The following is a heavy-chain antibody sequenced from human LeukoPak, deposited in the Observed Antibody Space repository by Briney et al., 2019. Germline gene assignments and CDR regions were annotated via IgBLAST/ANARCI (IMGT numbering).Heavy chain of an antibody. CDR3: ANDYYDISGSRYDF. CDR1: GFAFSSYA. D-gene: IGHD3-22*01. Sequence: GGSLRLSCAASGFAFSSYAMSWVRQAPGKGLEWVSAISGSGGDTWYADSVRGRFTISRDNSKNTLYMQVNSLRAEDPAVYSCANDYYDISGSRYDFWGQGTLVTVSS. J-gene: IGHJ4*02. V-gene: IGHV3-23*01. CDR2: ISGSGGDT.